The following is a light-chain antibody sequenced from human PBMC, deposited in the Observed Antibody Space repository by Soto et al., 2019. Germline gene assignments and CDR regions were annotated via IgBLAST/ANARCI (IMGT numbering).Light chain of an antibody. Sequence: DIQMTQSPSALSASVGDTVTITYRTIQGISRWLAWVQQKPGKAPKILIYDASTLESGVPTRFSGIGSGSEFTLTISSLQPEDSATYYCQQCRSFPWTFGQGTKVDIK. CDR1: QGISRW. CDR3: QQCRSFPWT. CDR2: DAS. J-gene: IGKJ1*01. V-gene: IGKV1-5*01.